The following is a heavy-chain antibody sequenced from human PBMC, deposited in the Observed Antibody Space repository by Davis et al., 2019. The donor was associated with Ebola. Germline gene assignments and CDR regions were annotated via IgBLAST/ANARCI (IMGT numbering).Heavy chain of an antibody. V-gene: IGHV3-9*01. CDR3: AKAGPYCSGGSCYSPYFDY. CDR1: GFTFDDYA. CDR2: ISWNSGSI. Sequence: SLKISCAASGFTFDDYAMHWVRQAPGKGLEWVSGISWNSGSIGYADSVKGRFTISRDNAKNSLYLQMNSLRAEDTALYYCAKAGPYCSGGSCYSPYFDYWGQGTLVTVSS. D-gene: IGHD2-15*01. J-gene: IGHJ4*02.